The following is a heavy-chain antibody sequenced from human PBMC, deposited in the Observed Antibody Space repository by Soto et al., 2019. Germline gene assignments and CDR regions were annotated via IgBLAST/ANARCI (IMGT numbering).Heavy chain of an antibody. D-gene: IGHD3-3*01. Sequence: PSETLSLTCAVYGGSFSGYYWSWIRQPPGKGLEWIGEINHSGSTNYNPSLKSRVTISVDTSKNQFSLKLSSVTAADTAVYYCAGSPKWLLHRTGYYFDYWGQGTLVTVSS. J-gene: IGHJ4*02. CDR1: GGSFSGYY. V-gene: IGHV4-34*01. CDR3: AGSPKWLLHRTGYYFDY. CDR2: INHSGST.